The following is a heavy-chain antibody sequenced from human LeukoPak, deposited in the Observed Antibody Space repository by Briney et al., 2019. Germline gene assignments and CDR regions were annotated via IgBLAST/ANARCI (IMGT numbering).Heavy chain of an antibody. CDR3: ARLAFCGGDCYRTTRGYFQY. V-gene: IGHV5-51*01. CDR1: GYRFTSYW. D-gene: IGHD2-21*02. Sequence: GESLKISCKGSGYRFTSYWIGWVRQMPGKGLEWMGIIYPGDSDTRYSPSFQGQVTISADKSITTAYLQWSSLKASDTAIYYCARLAFCGGDCYRTTRGYFQYWGQGTLVTVSS. CDR2: IYPGDSDT. J-gene: IGHJ1*01.